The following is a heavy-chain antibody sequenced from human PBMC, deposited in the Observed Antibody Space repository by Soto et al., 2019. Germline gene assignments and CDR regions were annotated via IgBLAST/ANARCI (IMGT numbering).Heavy chain of an antibody. V-gene: IGHV3-23*01. CDR1: GFTFSSYS. Sequence: GGSLRLSCSASGFTFSSYSMSWVRQAPGKGLEWVSAISGSGGSTYYADSVKGRFTISRDNSKNTLYLQMNSLRAEDTAVYYCAKGGSYPSYYFDYWGQGTLVTVSS. J-gene: IGHJ4*02. CDR3: AKGGSYPSYYFDY. D-gene: IGHD1-26*01. CDR2: ISGSGGST.